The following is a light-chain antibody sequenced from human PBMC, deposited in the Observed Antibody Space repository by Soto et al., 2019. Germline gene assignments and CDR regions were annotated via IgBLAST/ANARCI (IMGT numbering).Light chain of an antibody. CDR1: QDITTS. CDR2: AAS. CDR3: HQGHTFPPS. V-gene: IGKV1-12*01. J-gene: IGKJ4*01. Sequence: DIQMTQSPSSVSASVGDRVTITCRASQDITTSLAWYQQKPGKAPELLIYAASRLQAGVPSRFSGSGSGTDYTLSISSLQPEDFATYYCHQGHTFPPSFGGGTKVEIQ.